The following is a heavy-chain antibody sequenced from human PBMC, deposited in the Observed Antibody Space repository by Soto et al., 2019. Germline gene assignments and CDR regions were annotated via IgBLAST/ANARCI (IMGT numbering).Heavy chain of an antibody. D-gene: IGHD4-17*01. CDR3: ATNISDYGDNYFDY. CDR2: IYWDDDK. V-gene: IGHV2-5*02. Sequence: SGPTLVNPTQTLTLTCTFSGFSLSTSGVGVGWIRQPPGKALEWLALIYWDDDKRYSPSLKSRLTITKDTSKNQVVLTMTNMHPLETATYSCATNISDYGDNYFDYWGQGTLVTVSS. J-gene: IGHJ4*02. CDR1: GFSLSTSGVG.